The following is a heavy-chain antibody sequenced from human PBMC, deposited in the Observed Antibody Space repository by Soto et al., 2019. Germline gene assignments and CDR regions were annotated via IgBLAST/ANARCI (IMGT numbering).Heavy chain of an antibody. J-gene: IGHJ4*02. CDR2: ITSSSSYI. CDR3: VRARSTDSRPDY. V-gene: IGHV3-21*01. CDR1: GFTLSLYS. D-gene: IGHD3-22*01. Sequence: RLSCAASGFTLSLYSMIWVRQAPGKGLEWVASITSSSSYIYYEDSLKGRFTISRDNAKNSLFLQLDSLRAEDTAVYFCVRARSTDSRPDYWGQGTLVTVSS.